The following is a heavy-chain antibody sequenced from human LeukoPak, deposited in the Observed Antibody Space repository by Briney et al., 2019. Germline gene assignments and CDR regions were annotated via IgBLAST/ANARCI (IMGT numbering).Heavy chain of an antibody. Sequence: PSETLSLTCTVSGGSISSRSYYWGWIRHPPGKGLEWIGSISYSASTYYNPSLKSRVTISVDTSKNQFSLKLSSVTAADTAVYYCARVYSYGLLLDYWGQGTLVTVSS. CDR3: ARVYSYGLLLDY. CDR1: GGSISSRSYY. CDR2: ISYSAST. V-gene: IGHV4-39*07. D-gene: IGHD5-18*01. J-gene: IGHJ4*02.